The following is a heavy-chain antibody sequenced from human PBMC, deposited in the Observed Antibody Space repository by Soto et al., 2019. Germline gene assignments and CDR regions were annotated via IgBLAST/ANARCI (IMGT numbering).Heavy chain of an antibody. CDR1: GGTFSSYA. Sequence: QVQLVQSGAEVKKPGSSVKVSCKASGGTFSSYAISWVRQAPGQGLEWMGGIIPIFGTANYAQKFQGRVTITADESTSTAYMERSSLRSEDTAVYYCARHGYSSSWYFYYFDYWGQGTLVTVSS. V-gene: IGHV1-69*12. D-gene: IGHD6-13*01. CDR2: IIPIFGTA. CDR3: ARHGYSSSWYFYYFDY. J-gene: IGHJ4*02.